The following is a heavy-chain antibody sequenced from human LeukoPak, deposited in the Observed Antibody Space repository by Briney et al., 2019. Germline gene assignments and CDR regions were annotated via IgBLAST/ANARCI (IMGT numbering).Heavy chain of an antibody. Sequence: SETLSLTCAVYGGSFSGYYWSWIRQPPGKGLEWIGEINHSGSNNYNPSLKSRVTISVDTSKNQFSLKLSSVTAADTAVYYCARGAGYSSRNWGQGTLVTVSS. V-gene: IGHV4-34*01. CDR1: GGSFSGYY. CDR2: INHSGSN. J-gene: IGHJ4*02. CDR3: ARGAGYSSRN. D-gene: IGHD6-13*01.